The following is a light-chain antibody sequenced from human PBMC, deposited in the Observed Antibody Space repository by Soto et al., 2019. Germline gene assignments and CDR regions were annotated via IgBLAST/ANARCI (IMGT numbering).Light chain of an antibody. V-gene: IGLV4-60*03. CDR3: ETWDSNKAV. J-gene: IGLJ7*01. Sequence: QPVLTHSSSASAYLGSSVKLTCTLRSGHSTYIIAWHQQQPGKAPRYLMRLESSGSYNKGSGVPDRFSGSSSGADRYLTISNLQSEDEADYYCETWDSNKAVFGGGTQLTVL. CDR2: LESSGSY. CDR1: SGHSTYI.